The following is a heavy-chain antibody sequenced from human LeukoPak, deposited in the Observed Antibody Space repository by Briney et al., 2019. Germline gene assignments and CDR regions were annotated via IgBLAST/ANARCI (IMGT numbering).Heavy chain of an antibody. J-gene: IGHJ3*02. CDR3: ASKQSNWNYVYDAFDI. Sequence: SVKVSCKASGYTFTGYYMHWVRQAPGQGLEWVGGIIPIFGTANYAQKFQGRVTITADESTSTAYMELSSLRSEDTAVYYCASKQSNWNYVYDAFDIWGQGTMVTVSS. D-gene: IGHD1-7*01. CDR1: GYTFTGYY. CDR2: IIPIFGTA. V-gene: IGHV1-69*13.